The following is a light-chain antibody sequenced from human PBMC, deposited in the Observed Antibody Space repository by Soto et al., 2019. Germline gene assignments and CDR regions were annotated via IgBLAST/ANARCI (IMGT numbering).Light chain of an antibody. J-gene: IGKJ1*01. V-gene: IGKV3-20*01. CDR3: QQYGSSPWT. CDR1: QSVSSSY. Sequence: EIVLTQSPGPLSLSPGERATLSCRASQSVSSSYLAWYQQKPGQAPRLLIYGASSRATGIPDRFSGSGSRTDFTLTISRLEPEDFAVYYCQQYGSSPWTFGQGTKVEIK. CDR2: GAS.